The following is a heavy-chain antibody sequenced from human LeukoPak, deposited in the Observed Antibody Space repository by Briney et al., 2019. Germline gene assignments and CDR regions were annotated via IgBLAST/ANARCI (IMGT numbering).Heavy chain of an antibody. CDR2: INPNSGGT. Sequence: GASVKVSCKASGYTFTGYYMHWVRQAPGQGLEWMGWINPNSGGTNYAQKFQGRVTMTRDTSISTAYMELSRLRSDDTPVYYCARNKLVGATHTYDAFDIWGQGTMVTVS. CDR3: ARNKLVGATHTYDAFDI. V-gene: IGHV1-2*02. CDR1: GYTFTGYY. J-gene: IGHJ3*02. D-gene: IGHD1-26*01.